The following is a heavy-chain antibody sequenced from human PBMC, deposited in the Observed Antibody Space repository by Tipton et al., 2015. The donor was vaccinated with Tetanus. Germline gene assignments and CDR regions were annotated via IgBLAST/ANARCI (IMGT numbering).Heavy chain of an antibody. CDR3: AGEFTY. D-gene: IGHD3-10*01. CDR2: IYYSGST. CDR1: GFTFSGYS. J-gene: IGHJ4*02. V-gene: IGHV4-31*02. Sequence: LRLSCAASGFTFSGYSMNWVRQAPGKGLEWIGNIYYSGSTYYNPSLKSRVTISVDTSTNQFSLKLSSVTAADTAVYYCAGEFTYWGQGTLVTVSS.